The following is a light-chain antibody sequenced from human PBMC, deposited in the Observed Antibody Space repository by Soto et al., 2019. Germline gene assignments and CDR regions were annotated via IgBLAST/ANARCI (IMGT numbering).Light chain of an antibody. J-gene: IGKJ1*01. V-gene: IGKV3-20*01. CDR3: QQYGSSPRT. CDR2: GAS. Sequence: EIVLTQSPGTLSLSPGERATLSCMASHSVSSSYLACYQQKPGQAPRLLIYGASSRATGIPGRFSGSGSGTDFTLTISRLEPEDFAVYYCQQYGSSPRTFGQGTKVDIK. CDR1: HSVSSSY.